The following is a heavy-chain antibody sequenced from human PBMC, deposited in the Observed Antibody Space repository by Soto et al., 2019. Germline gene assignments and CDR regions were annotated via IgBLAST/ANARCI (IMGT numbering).Heavy chain of an antibody. Sequence: PSETMSLTCAVSGGSISSGCYSWSWIRQPPGKGLEWIGYIYHSGSTYYNPSLKSRVTISVDRSKNQFSLKLSSVTAADTAVYYCARGQVVAARHWGQGTLVTVSS. J-gene: IGHJ4*02. D-gene: IGHD2-15*01. CDR3: ARGQVVAARH. CDR2: IYHSGST. CDR1: GGSISSGCYS. V-gene: IGHV4-30-2*01.